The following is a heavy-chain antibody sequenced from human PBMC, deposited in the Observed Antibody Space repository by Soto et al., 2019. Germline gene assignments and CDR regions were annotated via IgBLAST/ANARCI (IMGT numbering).Heavy chain of an antibody. CDR3: AKAGSMMTGGVGYFQH. CDR1: GFTFSSYA. V-gene: IGHV3-23*01. D-gene: IGHD3-22*01. J-gene: IGHJ1*01. CDR2: ISGSGGST. Sequence: EVQLLESGGGLVQPGGSLRLSCAASGFTFSSYAMSWVRQAPGNGLEWVSAISGSGGSTYYADSVKGRFTISRDNSKNTLYLQMNSLRAEDTAVYYCAKAGSMMTGGVGYFQHWGQGTLVTVSS.